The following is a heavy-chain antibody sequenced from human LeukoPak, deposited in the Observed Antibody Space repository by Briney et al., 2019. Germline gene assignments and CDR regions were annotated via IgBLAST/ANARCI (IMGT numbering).Heavy chain of an antibody. Sequence: PSETLSLTCAVYGGSFSGYYWSWIRQPPGKGLEWIGEINHSGSTNYNPSLKSRVTISVDTSKNQFSLKLSSVTAADTAVYYCARDYGLGYCSGGSCYLAYWGQGTLVTVSS. D-gene: IGHD2-15*01. CDR2: INHSGST. J-gene: IGHJ4*02. CDR3: ARDYGLGYCSGGSCYLAY. V-gene: IGHV4-34*01. CDR1: GGSFSGYY.